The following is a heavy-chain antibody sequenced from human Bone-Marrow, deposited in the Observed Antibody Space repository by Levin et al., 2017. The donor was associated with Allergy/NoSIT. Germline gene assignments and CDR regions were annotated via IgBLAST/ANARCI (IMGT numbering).Heavy chain of an antibody. J-gene: IGHJ4*02. V-gene: IGHV4-34*01. CDR2: INHSGST. CDR1: GGSFSGYY. D-gene: IGHD3-10*01. Sequence: PSETLSLTCAVYGGSFSGYYWSWIRQPPGKGLEWIGEINHSGSTNYNPSLKSRVTISVDTSKNQFSLKLSSVTAADTAVYYCARAITMVRGTVQIDYWGQGTLVTVSS. CDR3: ARAITMVRGTVQIDY.